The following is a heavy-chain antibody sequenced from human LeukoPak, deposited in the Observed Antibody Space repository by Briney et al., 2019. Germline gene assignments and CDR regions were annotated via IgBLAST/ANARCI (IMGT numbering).Heavy chain of an antibody. D-gene: IGHD2-15*01. J-gene: IGHJ6*02. Sequence: PGGSLRLSCAASGFSFSNYGMHWVRQAPGKGLEWVAVISYDGSNKYYADSVKGRFTISRDNSKNTLHVQMNTLRPEDTAVYYCARDQKEVVAATPKHSYYYGMDVWGQGTTVTVSS. CDR3: ARDQKEVVAATPKHSYYYGMDV. V-gene: IGHV3-30*03. CDR1: GFSFSNYG. CDR2: ISYDGSNK.